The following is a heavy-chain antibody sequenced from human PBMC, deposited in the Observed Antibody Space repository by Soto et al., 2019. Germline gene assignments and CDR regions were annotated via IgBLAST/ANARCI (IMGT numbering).Heavy chain of an antibody. CDR1: GFSLSTSGVG. J-gene: IGHJ5*02. CDR3: ARSGITIFGVRSQLGFDP. Sequence: QITLKESGPTLVKPTQTLTLTCTFSGFSLSTSGVGVGWIRQPPGKALEWLALIYWNDDKRYSPSLKSRLTITKDTSKNQVVLTMTNMDPVDTATYYCARSGITIFGVRSQLGFDPWGQGTLVTVSS. D-gene: IGHD3-3*01. V-gene: IGHV2-5*01. CDR2: IYWNDDK.